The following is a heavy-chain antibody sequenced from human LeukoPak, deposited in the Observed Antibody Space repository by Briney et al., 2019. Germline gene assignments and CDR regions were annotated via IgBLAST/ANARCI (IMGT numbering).Heavy chain of an antibody. D-gene: IGHD1-14*01. CDR3: ARGTLTAPRSAFDI. J-gene: IGHJ3*02. V-gene: IGHV1-2*04. Sequence: ASVKVSCRASGYTFTGYYMSWVRQAPGQGLEWMGWINPDSGGTHYAQNFQGWVTMTRDTSISTAYMELSRLRSDDTAVYYCARGTLTAPRSAFDIWGQGQWSPSLQ. CDR2: INPDSGGT. CDR1: GYTFTGYY.